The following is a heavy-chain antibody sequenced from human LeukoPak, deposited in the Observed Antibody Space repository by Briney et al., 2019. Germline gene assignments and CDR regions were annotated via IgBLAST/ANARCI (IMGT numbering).Heavy chain of an antibody. D-gene: IGHD5-24*01. J-gene: IGHJ3*02. V-gene: IGHV3-7*01. CDR1: RFTFSGSW. Sequence: AGGSLRLSCAASRFTFSGSWMAWVRQAPGKGLEWVATIKEDGSQKYYIDFVKGRFTISRDTAKNSLFLQMNSLRVEDTAVYFCVRNLAYNSFDISSQGTMVTVSS. CDR3: VRNLAYNSFDI. CDR2: IKEDGSQK.